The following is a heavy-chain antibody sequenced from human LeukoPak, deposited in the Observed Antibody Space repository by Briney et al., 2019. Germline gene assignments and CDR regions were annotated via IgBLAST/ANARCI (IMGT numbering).Heavy chain of an antibody. D-gene: IGHD5-18*01. CDR2: IYYSGST. Sequence: PSETLSLTCTVSSGSISSYYWSWIRQPPGKGLEWIGYIYYSGSTNYNPSLKSRVTISVDTSKNQFSLKLSSVTAADTAVYYCASSDTAITFDYWGQGTLVTVSS. J-gene: IGHJ4*02. CDR3: ASSDTAITFDY. CDR1: SGSISSYY. V-gene: IGHV4-59*01.